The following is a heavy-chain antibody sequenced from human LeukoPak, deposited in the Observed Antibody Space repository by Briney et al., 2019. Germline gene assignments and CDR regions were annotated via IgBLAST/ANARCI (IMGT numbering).Heavy chain of an antibody. D-gene: IGHD3-22*01. CDR3: ARIVGFYGSSAFDF. Sequence: PSETLSPTPTVTGGSNCSYTISWIRQPPGKGLEWIGYVYYTGSTNYNPSLNSRVTMSIDTSKNKLSLRLISVTAADTGVYYCARIVGFYGSSAFDFWRQGTLVTVSS. CDR1: GGSNCSYT. J-gene: IGHJ4*02. V-gene: IGHV4-59*03. CDR2: VYYTGST.